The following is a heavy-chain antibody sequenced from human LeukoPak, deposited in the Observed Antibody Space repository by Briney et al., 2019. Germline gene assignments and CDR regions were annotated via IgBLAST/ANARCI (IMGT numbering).Heavy chain of an antibody. J-gene: IGHJ5*02. D-gene: IGHD3-3*01. Sequence: SETLSLTCTVSGGSISSSSYYWGWIRQPPGKGLEWIGSIYYSGSTYYNPSLKSRVTISVDTSKNQFSLKLSSVTAADTAVYYCARAPGGVVITQTHWFDPWGQGTLVIVSS. V-gene: IGHV4-39*07. CDR1: GGSISSSSYY. CDR2: IYYSGST. CDR3: ARAPGGVVITQTHWFDP.